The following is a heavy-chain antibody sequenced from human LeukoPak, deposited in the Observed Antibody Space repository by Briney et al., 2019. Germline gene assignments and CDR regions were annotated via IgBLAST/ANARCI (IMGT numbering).Heavy chain of an antibody. J-gene: IGHJ5*02. CDR1: GGSISSYY. D-gene: IGHD3-10*01. CDR3: ANYGSGSYRFDP. CDR2: IYYSGST. Sequence: PSETLSLTCTVSGGSISSYYWSWIRQPPGKGLEWIGYIYYSGSTNYNPSLKGRVTISVDTSKNQFSLKLNSVTAADTAVYYCANYGSGSYRFDPWGQGTLVTVSS. V-gene: IGHV4-59*12.